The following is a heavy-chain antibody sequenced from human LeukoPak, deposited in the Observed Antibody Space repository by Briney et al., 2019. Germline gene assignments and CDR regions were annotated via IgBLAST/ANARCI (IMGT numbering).Heavy chain of an antibody. D-gene: IGHD4-17*01. V-gene: IGHV3-66*01. CDR2: IYSGGST. CDR3: ARDTYGDYVLDY. J-gene: IGHJ4*02. Sequence: GGSLRLSCAASGFTVSSNYMSWVRQAPGKGQERVSVIYSGGSTYYADSVKGRFTISRDNSKNTLYLQMNSLRAEDTAVYYCARDTYGDYVLDYWGQGTLVTVSS. CDR1: GFTVSSNY.